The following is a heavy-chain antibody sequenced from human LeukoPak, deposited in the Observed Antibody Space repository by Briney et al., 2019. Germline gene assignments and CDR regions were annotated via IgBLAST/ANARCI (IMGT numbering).Heavy chain of an antibody. CDR1: GFTFSSYV. V-gene: IGHV3-33*01. CDR3: ARARYCSSTSCRYYFDY. CDR2: IWYDGSNK. D-gene: IGHD2-2*01. Sequence: GGSLRLSCAASGFTFSSYVMHWVRQAPGKGLEWVAVIWYDGSNKYYADSVKGRFTISRDNSKNTLYLQMNSLRAEDTAVYYCARARYCSSTSCRYYFDYWGQGTLVTVSS. J-gene: IGHJ4*02.